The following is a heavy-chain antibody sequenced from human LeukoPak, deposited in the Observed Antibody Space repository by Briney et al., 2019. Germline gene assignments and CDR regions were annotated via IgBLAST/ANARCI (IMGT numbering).Heavy chain of an antibody. CDR2: IDPGDSFT. J-gene: IGHJ4*02. CDR3: ARDGGGVSSWVSR. CDR1: GYSFSSYW. D-gene: IGHD2-8*02. V-gene: IGHV5-10-1*01. Sequence: GESLKISCKGSGYSFSSYWISWVRQMPGKVLEWMGRIDPGDSFTKYRPSLEGRVTISADKSLSTVYLQWSSLKASDTAIYYCARDGGGVSSWVSRWGQGTLVTVSS.